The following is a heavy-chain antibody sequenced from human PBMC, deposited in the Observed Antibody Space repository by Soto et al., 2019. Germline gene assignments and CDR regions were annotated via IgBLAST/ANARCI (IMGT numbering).Heavy chain of an antibody. J-gene: IGHJ4*02. CDR1: GAALRSTNYY. CDR3: ARPIYSAPYDF. CDR2: IYYGGHT. D-gene: IGHD1-26*01. V-gene: IGHV4-39*01. Sequence: PSETLSLTCTVSGAALRSTNYYWAWIRQAPGKGLEWIGSIYYGGHTYHNPSLESRVTISVDSSYHFSLKLTSMTAADTAVYYCARPIYSAPYDFWGQGILVTVS.